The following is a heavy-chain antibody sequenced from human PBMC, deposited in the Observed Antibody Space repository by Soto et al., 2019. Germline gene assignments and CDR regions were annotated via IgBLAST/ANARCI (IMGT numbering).Heavy chain of an antibody. CDR2: IYYSGST. J-gene: IGHJ5*02. Sequence: PSETLSLTCTVSGGSISSGGYYWSWIRQHPGKGLEWIGYIYYSGSTYYNPSLKSRVTISVDTSKNQFSLKLSSVTAADTAVYYCARARYCSGGSCYHLWFDPWGQGTLVTVSS. CDR3: ARARYCSGGSCYHLWFDP. D-gene: IGHD2-15*01. CDR1: GGSISSGGYY. V-gene: IGHV4-31*03.